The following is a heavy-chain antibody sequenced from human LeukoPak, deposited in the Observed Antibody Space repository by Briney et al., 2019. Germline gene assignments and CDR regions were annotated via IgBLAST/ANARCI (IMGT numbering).Heavy chain of an antibody. CDR2: ISSSSSTI. V-gene: IGHV3-48*01. D-gene: IGHD5-18*01. Sequence: GGSLRLSCAASGFTFNSYSMNWVRQAPGRGLEWVSYISSSSSTIYYADSVKGRFTITRDNTKNSLYLQMNSLRAEDTAVYYCAREDNTAMPAIDYWGQGTLVTVSS. J-gene: IGHJ4*02. CDR1: GFTFNSYS. CDR3: AREDNTAMPAIDY.